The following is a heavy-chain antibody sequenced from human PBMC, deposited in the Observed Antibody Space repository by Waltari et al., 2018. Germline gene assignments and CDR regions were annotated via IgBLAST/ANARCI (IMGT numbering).Heavy chain of an antibody. CDR2: IRSNFYGGTT. CDR3: TRGTAGWY. CDR1: GFNFGDDA. V-gene: IGHV3-49*04. Sequence: EVQLVESGGGLAQPGRSLRLSCRASGFNFGDDAISWVRQAPGKGLQWVAMIRSNFYGGTTEYDASVKGRFTVSRNDSKSIAYMQMTSLKVQDTGIYYCTRGTAGWYWGQGILVTVSS. D-gene: IGHD6-19*01. J-gene: IGHJ4*02.